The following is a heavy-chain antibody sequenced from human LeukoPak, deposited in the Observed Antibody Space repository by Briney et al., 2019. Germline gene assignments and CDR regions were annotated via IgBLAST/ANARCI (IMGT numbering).Heavy chain of an antibody. CDR1: GYTFTSYG. CDR3: ARLTGPTPIYYYHMDV. V-gene: IGHV1-18*01. J-gene: IGHJ6*03. CDR2: ISAYNGNT. Sequence: ASVKVSCKASGYTFTSYGMSWVRQAPGQGGEGMGGISAYNGNTNYAQKLQGRVTVITDTSTSTAYMELRSLRSNDTAVYYCARLTGPTPIYYYHMDVWGKGTTVTVSS.